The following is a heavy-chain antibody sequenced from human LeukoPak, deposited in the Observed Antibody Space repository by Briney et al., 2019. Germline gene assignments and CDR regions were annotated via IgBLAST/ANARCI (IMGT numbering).Heavy chain of an antibody. CDR2: ISGSGSST. Sequence: PGGSLRLSCAASGFTFSSYAMSWVRQAPGKGLEWVSAISGSGSSTYYADSVKGRFTISRDNSKNTLYLQMNSLRAEDTAVYYCAKAVSGSYYSYDYWGQGTLVTVSS. CDR3: AKAVSGSYYSYDY. D-gene: IGHD1-26*01. CDR1: GFTFSSYA. V-gene: IGHV3-23*01. J-gene: IGHJ4*02.